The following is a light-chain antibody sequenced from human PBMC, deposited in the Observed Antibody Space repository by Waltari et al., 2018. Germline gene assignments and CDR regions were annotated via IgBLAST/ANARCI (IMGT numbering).Light chain of an antibody. V-gene: IGLV2-23*02. CDR1: TSDVGNYNL. CDR3: CSYAGSSTVV. CDR2: EVS. J-gene: IGLJ2*01. Sequence: QSALTQPASVSGSPGQSITLSCTGTTSDVGNYNLVSWYQHHPGKAPKLRIYEVSKRPSGLSYLVSGSKSGNTASLTISGLQTDDEADYSCCSYAGSSTVVFGGGTKLTVL.